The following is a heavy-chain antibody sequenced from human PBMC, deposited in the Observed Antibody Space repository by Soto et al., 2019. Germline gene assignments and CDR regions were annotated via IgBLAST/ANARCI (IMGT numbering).Heavy chain of an antibody. J-gene: IGHJ4*02. D-gene: IGHD3-9*01. CDR3: ARFDYTKYLFDF. CDR2: SSPYRGDP. V-gene: IGHV1-18*01. CDR1: GYTFTNYG. Sequence: QFHLVQSGAELKKPGASVTVSCKASGYTFTNYGIGWVRQAPGQGLDCMGWSSPYRGDPTYAQKLHGRVTMTTDSAAVKADMDLRSLRSDDTALYFCARFDYTKYLFDFWCQGTLVTVSS.